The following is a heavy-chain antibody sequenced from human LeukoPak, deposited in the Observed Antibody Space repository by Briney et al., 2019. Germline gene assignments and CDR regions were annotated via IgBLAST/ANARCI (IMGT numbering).Heavy chain of an antibody. D-gene: IGHD3-22*01. CDR3: ARDSRPSDYYDSSGYYYFDY. V-gene: IGHV1-69*04. CDR2: IIPILGIA. Sequence: ASVKVSCKASGGTFSSYAISWVRQAPGQGLEWMGRIIPILGIANYAQKFQGRVTITADKSTSTAYMELSSLRSEDTAVYYCARDSRPSDYYDSSGYYYFDYWDQGTLVTVSS. J-gene: IGHJ4*02. CDR1: GGTFSSYA.